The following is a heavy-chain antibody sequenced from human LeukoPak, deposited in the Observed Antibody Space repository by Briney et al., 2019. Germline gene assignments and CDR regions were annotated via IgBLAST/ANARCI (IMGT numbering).Heavy chain of an antibody. Sequence: LETLSLTCTVSGGSISSYYLSWIRQPPGKGLEWIGYIYYSGSTNYNPSLKSRVTISVDTSKNQFSLKLSFLTAANTGVYYRAGERVARTGYDYWGQGTRVTVSS. J-gene: IGHJ4*02. CDR1: GGSISSYY. CDR2: IYYSGST. CDR3: AGERVARTGYDY. D-gene: IGHD6-19*01. V-gene: IGHV4-59*01.